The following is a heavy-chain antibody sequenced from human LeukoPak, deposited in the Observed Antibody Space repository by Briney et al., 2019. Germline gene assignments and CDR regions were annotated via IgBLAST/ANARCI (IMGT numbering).Heavy chain of an antibody. J-gene: IGHJ2*01. CDR3: TRSQAAAAPGGPTNYWYFDL. D-gene: IGHD6-13*01. CDR1: GFTFSGSA. Sequence: GESLRLSCAASGFTFSGSAMHWVRQASGDGLEWVGRIRSKANSYATAYAASVKGRFTISRDDSKNTAYLQMNSLKTEDTAVYYCTRSQAAAAPGGPTNYWYFDLWGRGTLVTVSS. CDR2: IRSKANSYAT. V-gene: IGHV3-73*01.